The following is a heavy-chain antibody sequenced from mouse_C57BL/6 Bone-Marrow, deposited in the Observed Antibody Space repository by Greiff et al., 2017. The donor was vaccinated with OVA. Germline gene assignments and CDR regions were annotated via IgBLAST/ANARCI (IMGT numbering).Heavy chain of an antibody. CDR3: ARSAQATSLY. D-gene: IGHD3-2*02. CDR1: GYTFTSYT. V-gene: IGHV1-4*01. CDR2: INPSSGYT. J-gene: IGHJ4*01. Sequence: VQLQQSGAELARPGASVKMSCKASGYTFTSYTMHWVKQRPGQGLEWIGYINPSSGYTKYNQKFKDKATLTADQSSSTAYMQLSSLTSEDSAVYYCARSAQATSLYWGQGTSVTVSS.